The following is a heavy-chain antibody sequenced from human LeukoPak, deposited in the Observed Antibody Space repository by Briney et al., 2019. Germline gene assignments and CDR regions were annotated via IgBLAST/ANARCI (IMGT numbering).Heavy chain of an antibody. CDR1: GGTFSNYA. J-gene: IGHJ4*02. V-gene: IGHV1-69*06. Sequence: SVKVSCKTSGGTFSNYAFAWVRQAPGQGLEWMGEITPIFGTTKYAQKFQGRVTITADKFTSTAYMELSSLRSDDTAVYYCARSPDILTGENFDYWGQGTLVTVSS. CDR3: ARSPDILTGENFDY. CDR2: ITPIFGTT. D-gene: IGHD3-9*01.